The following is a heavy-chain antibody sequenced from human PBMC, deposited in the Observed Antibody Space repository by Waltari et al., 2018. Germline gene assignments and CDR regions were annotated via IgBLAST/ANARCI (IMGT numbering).Heavy chain of an antibody. CDR1: GFTFSTYW. D-gene: IGHD3-22*01. V-gene: IGHV3-7*01. CDR2: IKQDGSQK. Sequence: EVQLVESGGGLVRPGGSLRLSCAASGFTFSTYWMSWGCQPPRKGLEWVANIKQDGSQKYYVGSVKGRFTISRDNAKNSQFLQMNSLRAEDTAVYYCARLFSDTNDYYYPERVDYWGQGTLVTVSS. J-gene: IGHJ4*02. CDR3: ARLFSDTNDYYYPERVDY.